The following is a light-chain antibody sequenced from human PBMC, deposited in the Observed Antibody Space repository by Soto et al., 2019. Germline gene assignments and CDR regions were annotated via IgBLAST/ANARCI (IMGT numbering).Light chain of an antibody. V-gene: IGKV3-15*01. Sequence: VLTQSPGTLSLSPGERATISCRASQTISSSNLAWYQQKLGQAPRVLIFGASTRATGIPARFSGSGSGTEFSLTISSLQSEDFAVYYCQEYNTWPWTFGQGTKVEIK. CDR3: QEYNTWPWT. CDR1: QTISSSN. CDR2: GAS. J-gene: IGKJ1*01.